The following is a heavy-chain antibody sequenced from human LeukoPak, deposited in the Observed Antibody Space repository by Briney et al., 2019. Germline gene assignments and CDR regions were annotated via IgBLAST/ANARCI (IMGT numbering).Heavy chain of an antibody. Sequence: EASVKVSCKASGYTFTSYGISWVRQAPGQGLEWMGWISAYNGNTNYAQKLQGRVTMTTDTSTSTAYMELRSLRPDDTAVYYCARAPYYYGDFDYWGQGTLVTVSS. CDR2: ISAYNGNT. CDR3: ARAPYYYGDFDY. CDR1: GYTFTSYG. J-gene: IGHJ4*02. V-gene: IGHV1-18*01. D-gene: IGHD3-10*01.